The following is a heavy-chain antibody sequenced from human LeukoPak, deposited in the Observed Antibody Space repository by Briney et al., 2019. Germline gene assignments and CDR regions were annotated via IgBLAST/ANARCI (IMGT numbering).Heavy chain of an antibody. J-gene: IGHJ4*02. Sequence: PEGSLRLSCAASGFTFSSYSMNWVRQAPGKGLEWVSSIGGSSSSLYYAESLKGRFTISRDNAKNSLYLQMNSLRAEDTAVYYCAREIDEGFDYWGQGTLVTVSS. V-gene: IGHV3-21*01. CDR2: IGGSSSSL. CDR1: GFTFSSYS. CDR3: AREIDEGFDY.